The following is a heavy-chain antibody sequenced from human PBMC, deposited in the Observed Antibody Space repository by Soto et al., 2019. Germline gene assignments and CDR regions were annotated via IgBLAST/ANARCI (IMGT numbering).Heavy chain of an antibody. CDR2: INPSSGGT. CDR1: GFTFTDYY. CDR3: VGGKFRGS. V-gene: IGHV1-2*02. J-gene: IGHJ4*02. Sequence: QVQLVQSGAEVKKPGASVKVSCEASGFTFTDYYIHWVRQSPGQGLEWMGWINPSSGGTKSAQQFQGRVTMTRGTSISAAYMELSGLTSDDTAVYYCVGGKFRGSWGQGALVTVSS. D-gene: IGHD2-15*01.